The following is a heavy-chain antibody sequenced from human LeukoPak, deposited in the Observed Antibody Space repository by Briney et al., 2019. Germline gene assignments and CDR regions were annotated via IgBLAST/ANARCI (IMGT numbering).Heavy chain of an antibody. CDR1: GGSISSGGYY. J-gene: IGHJ3*02. Sequence: SETLSLTCTVSGGSISSGGYYWSWIRQPPGKGLEWIGYIYHSGSTYYNPSLKSRVTISVDRSKNQFSLKLSSVTAADTAVYYCARDGMTTVTSNAFDIWGQGTMVTVSS. D-gene: IGHD4-11*01. CDR2: IYHSGST. CDR3: ARDGMTTVTSNAFDI. V-gene: IGHV4-30-2*01.